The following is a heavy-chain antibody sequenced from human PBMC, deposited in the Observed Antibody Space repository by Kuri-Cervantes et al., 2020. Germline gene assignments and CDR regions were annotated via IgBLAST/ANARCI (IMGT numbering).Heavy chain of an antibody. Sequence: GGSLRLSCEGSGFTFSSYAMSRVRQAPGKGLEWVSTSGNGGGTYYADSVKGRFSISRDNSKNTLYLQMNSLRAEDTAVYYRAKRDTSSRYYFDFWGQGTLVTVSS. CDR3: AKRDTSSRYYFDF. V-gene: IGHV3-23*01. CDR2: SGNGGGT. J-gene: IGHJ4*02. D-gene: IGHD6-13*01. CDR1: GFTFSSYA.